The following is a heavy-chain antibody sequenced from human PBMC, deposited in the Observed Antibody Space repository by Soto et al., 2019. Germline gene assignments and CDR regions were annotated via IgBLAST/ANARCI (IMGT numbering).Heavy chain of an antibody. D-gene: IGHD6-13*01. Sequence: ASVKVSCKASGYDFTAYDINWVRQASGQGLEWMGWMNPINGATGSARRFQGRVSMTRNTATGTAYLELTSLRSDGSAVYYCGRGPSPRAPAGGTPYYFAMDVWGQGTTVTVSS. V-gene: IGHV1-8*02. CDR3: GRGPSPRAPAGGTPYYFAMDV. CDR2: MNPINGAT. CDR1: GYDFTAYD. J-gene: IGHJ6*02.